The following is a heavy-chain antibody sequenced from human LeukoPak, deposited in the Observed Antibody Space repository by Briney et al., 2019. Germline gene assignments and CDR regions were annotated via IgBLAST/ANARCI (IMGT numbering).Heavy chain of an antibody. D-gene: IGHD1-26*01. Sequence: ASVKVSCKASGYTFTGYYMHWVRQAPGQGLEWMGRINPNSGGTNYAQKFQGRVTMTRDTSISTAYMELSRLRSDDTAVYYCARWEAGLAWFDPWRQGTLVTVSS. J-gene: IGHJ5*02. V-gene: IGHV1-2*06. CDR3: ARWEAGLAWFDP. CDR2: INPNSGGT. CDR1: GYTFTGYY.